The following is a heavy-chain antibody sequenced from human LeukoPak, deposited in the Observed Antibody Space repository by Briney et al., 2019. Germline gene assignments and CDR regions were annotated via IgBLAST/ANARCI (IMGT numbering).Heavy chain of an antibody. V-gene: IGHV3-11*04. Sequence: PGGSLRLSCAASGFTFSDYYMSWIRQAPGKGLEWVSYISSSGSTIYYADSVKGRFTISRDNAKNSLYLQMNSLRAEDTAVYYCARDRYYYDSSGYYDYWGQGTLVTVSS. J-gene: IGHJ4*02. D-gene: IGHD3-22*01. CDR2: ISSSGSTI. CDR1: GFTFSDYY. CDR3: ARDRYYYDSSGYYDY.